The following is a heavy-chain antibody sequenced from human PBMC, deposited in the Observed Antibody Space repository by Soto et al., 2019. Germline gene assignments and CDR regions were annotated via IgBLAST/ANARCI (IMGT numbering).Heavy chain of an antibody. V-gene: IGHV4-38-2*02. D-gene: IGHD2-15*01. Sequence: SWSLSLTFTSSGYSISSGYYWGWIRQPPGKGLGWIGSIFHTGSTYYNPSLKSRVIISVDTSKNQFSLRLNSVTAADTAVYFCARVEAAKFFAHWGQGTLVTVSS. CDR1: GYSISSGYY. CDR2: IFHTGST. J-gene: IGHJ4*02. CDR3: ARVEAAKFFAH.